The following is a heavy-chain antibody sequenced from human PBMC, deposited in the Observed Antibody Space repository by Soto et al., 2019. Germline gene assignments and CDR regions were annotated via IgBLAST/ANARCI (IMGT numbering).Heavy chain of an antibody. CDR2: ISVNGGST. CDR1: GFTFNSYA. D-gene: IGHD1-1*01. J-gene: IGHJ3*02. CDR3: AKSLSTGTGDAFDI. Sequence: EVQLLESGGGLVQPGGSLRLSCAASGFTFNSYAMTWVRQGPGKGLEWVSGISVNGGSTHYAGSVKGRFTISRDNSKNTLSLQMNSLRAEDTAVYYCAKSLSTGTGDAFDIWGQGTMVIVSS. V-gene: IGHV3-23*01.